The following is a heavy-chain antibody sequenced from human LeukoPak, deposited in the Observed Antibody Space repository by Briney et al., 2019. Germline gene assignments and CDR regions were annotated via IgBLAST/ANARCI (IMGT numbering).Heavy chain of an antibody. D-gene: IGHD7-27*01. V-gene: IGHV3-7*01. CDR2: IKQDGSEK. Sequence: GGSLGLSCAASGFTFSSYWMSWVRQAPGKGLEWVANIKQDGSEKYYVDSVKGRFTISRDNAKNSLYLQMNSLRAEDTAVYYCARAPPPGYVDYWGQGTLVTVSS. CDR1: GFTFSSYW. CDR3: ARAPPPGYVDY. J-gene: IGHJ4*02.